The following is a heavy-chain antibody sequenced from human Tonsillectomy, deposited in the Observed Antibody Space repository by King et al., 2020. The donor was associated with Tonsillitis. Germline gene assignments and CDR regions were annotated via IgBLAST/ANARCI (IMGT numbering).Heavy chain of an antibody. CDR1: GFTFSDYY. CDR2: IRSRGSTI. Sequence: VQLVESGGGLVKPGGSLRLSCAASGFTFSDYYMSWVRQAPGKGWEGVSYIRSRGSTIYYADSVKGRFTNSRDNAKNSLYLQMNSLRADDTAVYYCARGMPGIAVAGLFDYWGQGTLVTVSS. CDR3: ARGMPGIAVAGLFDY. D-gene: IGHD6-19*01. V-gene: IGHV3-11*01. J-gene: IGHJ4*02.